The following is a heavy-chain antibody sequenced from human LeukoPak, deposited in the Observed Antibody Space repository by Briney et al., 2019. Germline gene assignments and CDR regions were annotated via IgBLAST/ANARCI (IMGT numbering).Heavy chain of an antibody. CDR3: ARDQGGSGSYYIVNAFDI. Sequence: GGSLRLSCTASGFTFSSYSMNWVRQAPGKGLEWVSYISGSSSSIYYADSVKGRFTISRDNAKNSLYLQMNSLRAEDTAVYYCARDQGGSGSYYIVNAFDIWGQGTMVTVSS. J-gene: IGHJ3*02. CDR2: ISGSSSSI. V-gene: IGHV3-21*05. CDR1: GFTFSSYS. D-gene: IGHD3-10*01.